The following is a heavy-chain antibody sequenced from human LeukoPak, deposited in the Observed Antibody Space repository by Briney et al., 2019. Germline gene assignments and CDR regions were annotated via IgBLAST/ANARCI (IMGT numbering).Heavy chain of an antibody. CDR1: GFTFSSHW. Sequence: GGSLRLSCAASGFTFSSHWMHWVRQTPGKGLMWVSRIESNGLTLYADSVRDRFTISRDNAKNTVYLQMNSLRADDTAMYYCARAVTYFYGSVTYDWFESWGQGTLVTVSS. CDR2: IESNGLT. V-gene: IGHV3-74*01. D-gene: IGHD3-10*01. CDR3: ARAVTYFYGSVTYDWFES. J-gene: IGHJ5*01.